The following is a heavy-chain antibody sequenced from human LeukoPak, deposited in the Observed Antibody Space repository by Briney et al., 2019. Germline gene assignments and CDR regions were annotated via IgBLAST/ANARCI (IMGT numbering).Heavy chain of an antibody. V-gene: IGHV3-23*01. CDR2: IGGSGGSA. CDR3: AKEGGSIHYYYMDV. J-gene: IGHJ6*03. CDR1: GFTFSSYA. Sequence: GGSLRLSCAASGFTFSSYAMSWVRQAPGKGLEWVSAIGGSGGSAYYADSVKGRFTISRDNSKNTLYLQMNSLRAEDTAVYYCAKEGGSIHYYYMDVWGKGTTVTVSS. D-gene: IGHD2/OR15-2a*01.